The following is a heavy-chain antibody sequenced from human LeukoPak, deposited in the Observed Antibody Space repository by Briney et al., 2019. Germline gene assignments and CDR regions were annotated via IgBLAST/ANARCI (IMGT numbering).Heavy chain of an antibody. CDR3: AREGLPDYYYYYGMDV. Sequence: GGSLRLSCAASGFTFSSYATHWVRQAPGKGLEWVAVISYDGSNKYYADSVKGRFTISRDNSKNTLYLQMNSLRAEDTAVYYCAREGLPDYYYYYGMDVWGQGTTVTVSS. CDR2: ISYDGSNK. V-gene: IGHV3-30-3*01. CDR1: GFTFSSYA. J-gene: IGHJ6*02.